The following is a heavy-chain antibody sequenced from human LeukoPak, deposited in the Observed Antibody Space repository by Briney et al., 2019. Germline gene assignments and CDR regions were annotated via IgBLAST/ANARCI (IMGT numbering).Heavy chain of an antibody. D-gene: IGHD1-26*01. CDR2: ISGSGGST. CDR3: ARDLIGIVGATYY. Sequence: GGSLRLSCAASGFTFSSYAMSWVRQAPGKGLEWVSAISGSGGSTYYADSVKGRFTISRDNSKNTLYLQMNSLRAEDTAVYYCARDLIGIVGATYYWGQGTLVTVSS. CDR1: GFTFSSYA. J-gene: IGHJ4*02. V-gene: IGHV3-23*01.